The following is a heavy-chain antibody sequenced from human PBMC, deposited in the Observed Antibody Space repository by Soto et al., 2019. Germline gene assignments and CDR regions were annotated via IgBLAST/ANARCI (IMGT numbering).Heavy chain of an antibody. CDR2: ISGSGGST. V-gene: IGHV3-23*01. J-gene: IGHJ4*02. D-gene: IGHD2-21*01. CDR3: AKDRGIVVVIAHYFDY. CDR1: GFTFSSYA. Sequence: EVQLLESGGGLVQPGGSLRLSCAASGFTFSSYAMSWVRQAPGKGLEWVSAISGSGGSTYYADSVKGRFTISRDNSKNTLYLQMDSQRAEDTCVYYCAKDRGIVVVIAHYFDYLGQGTLVTVSS.